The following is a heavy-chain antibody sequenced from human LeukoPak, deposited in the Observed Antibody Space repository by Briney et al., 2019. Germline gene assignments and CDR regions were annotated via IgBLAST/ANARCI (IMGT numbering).Heavy chain of an antibody. Sequence: SQTLSLTCSVSGGSISSGGYYWSWIRQHPGKGLEWIGYIYYSGSTFYNPSLKSRVAISVDTSKNQFSLKLSSVTAADTAVYYCARDAADGDYFDYWGQGTLVTVSS. J-gene: IGHJ4*02. CDR1: GGSISSGGYY. D-gene: IGHD3-16*01. CDR2: IYYSGST. CDR3: ARDAADGDYFDY. V-gene: IGHV4-31*03.